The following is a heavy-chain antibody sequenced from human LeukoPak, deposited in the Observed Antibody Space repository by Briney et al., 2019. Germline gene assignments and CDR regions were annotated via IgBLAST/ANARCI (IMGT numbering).Heavy chain of an antibody. D-gene: IGHD2-15*01. CDR1: GGSISYSSYY. CDR3: ASDCSGDSCFSGPFEY. J-gene: IGHJ4*02. CDR2: IYYTGSS. Sequence: SETRSLTCTVSGGSISYSSYYWGWIRQPPGKGLEWIGSIYYTGSSYYNPSLKSRVTISVDTSKNQFSLKLRSVTAADTAVYYCASDCSGDSCFSGPFEYWGQGTLVTVSS. V-gene: IGHV4-39*02.